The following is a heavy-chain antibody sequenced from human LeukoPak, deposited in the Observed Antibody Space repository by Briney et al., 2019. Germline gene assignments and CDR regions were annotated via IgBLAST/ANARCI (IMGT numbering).Heavy chain of an antibody. V-gene: IGHV3-74*01. CDR2: INEDGSFT. CDR1: GFSFSGYW. CDR3: ARDLVMVNTPGDDFDY. D-gene: IGHD2-21*01. J-gene: IGHJ4*02. Sequence: GWSLRLSCAASGFSFSGYWWHWVRQPPAKGLVWVSRINEDGSFTSYADSVKDRFTVSRDNAKNTLYLQMNSLRAEDTAVYYCARDLVMVNTPGDDFDYWGRGTLVTVSS.